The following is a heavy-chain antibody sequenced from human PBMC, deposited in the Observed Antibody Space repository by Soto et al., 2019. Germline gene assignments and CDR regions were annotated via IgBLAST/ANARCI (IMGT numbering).Heavy chain of an antibody. CDR2: ISGSGGTT. V-gene: IGHV3-23*01. J-gene: IGHJ4*02. CDR3: AKDHIGSGWYCFDY. D-gene: IGHD6-19*01. Sequence: GGSLRLSCAASGFSFSSYAMSWVRQAPGKGLEWVSGISGSGGTTYYTDSVKGRFTISRDNSKNTLYLQMNSLRAEDAAIYYCAKDHIGSGWYCFDYWGQGA. CDR1: GFSFSSYA.